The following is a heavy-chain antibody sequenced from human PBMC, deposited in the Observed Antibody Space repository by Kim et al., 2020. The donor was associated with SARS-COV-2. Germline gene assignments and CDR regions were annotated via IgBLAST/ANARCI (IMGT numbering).Heavy chain of an antibody. CDR1: GGSFSGYY. CDR3: ASQLWFGDGWFDP. CDR2: INHSGST. J-gene: IGHJ5*02. D-gene: IGHD3-10*01. Sequence: SETLSLTCAVYGGSFSGYYWSWIRQPPGKGLEWIGEINHSGSTNYNPSLKSRVTISVDTSKNQFSLKLSSVTAADTAVYYCASQLWFGDGWFDPWGQGTLVTVSS. V-gene: IGHV4-34*01.